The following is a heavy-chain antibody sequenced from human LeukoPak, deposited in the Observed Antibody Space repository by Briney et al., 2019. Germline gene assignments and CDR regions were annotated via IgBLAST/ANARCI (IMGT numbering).Heavy chain of an antibody. D-gene: IGHD2-2*01. CDR3: ARGAVVVPAANNWFDP. V-gene: IGHV3-30*03. J-gene: IGHJ5*02. CDR2: ISYDGSNK. Sequence: GGSLRLSCAASGFTFSSYGMHWVRQAPGKGLEWVAVISYDGSNKYYADSVKGRFTISRDNAKNSLFLQMNSLRAEDTAVYYCARGAVVVPAANNWFDPWGQGTLVTVSS. CDR1: GFTFSSYG.